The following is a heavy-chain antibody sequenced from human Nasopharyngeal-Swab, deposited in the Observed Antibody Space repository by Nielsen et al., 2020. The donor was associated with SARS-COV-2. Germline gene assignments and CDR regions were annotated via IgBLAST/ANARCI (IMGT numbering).Heavy chain of an antibody. V-gene: IGHV3-11*01. CDR3: ARDWARSGSYSTHFDY. CDR1: GFTFSDYY. Sequence: GGSLRLSCAASGFTFSDYYMSWIRQAPGKGLEWVSYISSSGSTIYYADSVKGRFTISRDNAKNSLYLQMNSLRAEDTAVYYCARDWARSGSYSTHFDYWGQGTLVTVSS. CDR2: ISSSGSTI. D-gene: IGHD1-26*01. J-gene: IGHJ4*02.